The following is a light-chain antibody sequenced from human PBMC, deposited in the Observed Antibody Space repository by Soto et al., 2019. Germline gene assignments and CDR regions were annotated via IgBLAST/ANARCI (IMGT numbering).Light chain of an antibody. CDR2: HAS. V-gene: IGKV1-5*01. CDR3: QQYNSYS. J-gene: IGKJ1*01. Sequence: DVQMTHSPTTRPASVVDRVTITCRASQSISNRLAWYLQKPGTDPKLLIYHASTLESGVTSTFSGSGSGTEFTFTISSLQPDDFATYYCQQYNSYSFGQGTKVDIK. CDR1: QSISNR.